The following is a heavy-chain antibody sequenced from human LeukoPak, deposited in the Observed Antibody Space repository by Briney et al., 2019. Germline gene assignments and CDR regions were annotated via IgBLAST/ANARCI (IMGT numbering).Heavy chain of an antibody. CDR2: IYSGGST. D-gene: IGHD4-23*01. V-gene: IGHV3-66*01. CDR1: GFTVSSNY. J-gene: IGHJ3*02. CDR3: ARDSRLTATTVVTPAAFDI. Sequence: GGSLRLSCAASGFTVSSNYMSWVRQAPGKGLEWVSVIYSGGSTYYADSVKGRFTISRDNSKNTLYLQTNSLRAEDTAVYYCARDSRLTATTVVTPAAFDIWGQGTMVTVSS.